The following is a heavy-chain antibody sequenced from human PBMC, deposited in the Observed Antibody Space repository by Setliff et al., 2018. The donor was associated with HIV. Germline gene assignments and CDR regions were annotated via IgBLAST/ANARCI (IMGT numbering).Heavy chain of an antibody. J-gene: IGHJ4*02. CDR1: GVSIGDYY. D-gene: IGHD6-25*01. Sequence: NPSETLSLTCTVSGVSIGDYYWSWIRQPPGKGLEWIGYIDDRGHTNYSPSLKSRVTISVDTSKNHFYLELNSVTAADTAVYYCARSTPSVGYISEHWGQGTLVTVSS. CDR3: ARSTPSVGYISEH. CDR2: IDDRGHT. V-gene: IGHV4-59*01.